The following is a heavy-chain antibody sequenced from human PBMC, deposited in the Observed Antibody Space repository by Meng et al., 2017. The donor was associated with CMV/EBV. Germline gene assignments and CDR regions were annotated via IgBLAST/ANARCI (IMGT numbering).Heavy chain of an antibody. V-gene: IGHV3-66*01. CDR1: GFTVRRNY. Sequence: GELGGSGGGFAHPGRSLRPSCAASGFTVRRNYMSWGRQVPGKGLELVSVIYSGGSTYYADSVKGRFTISRDNSKNTLYLQMNSLRAEDTAVYYCARGNIVGDYWGQGTLVTASS. D-gene: IGHD2-21*01. CDR2: IYSGGST. J-gene: IGHJ4*02. CDR3: ARGNIVGDY.